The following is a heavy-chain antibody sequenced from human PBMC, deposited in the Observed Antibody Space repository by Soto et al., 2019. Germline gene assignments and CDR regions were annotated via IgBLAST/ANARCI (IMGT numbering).Heavy chain of an antibody. Sequence: ASVKVSCKASGFTFTSSAMQWVRQARGQRLEWIGWIVVGSGNTNYAQKFQERVTITRDMSTSTAYMELSSLRSEDTAVYYCAARPGYYGSGSTDYYYYYMDVWGKGTTVTAP. J-gene: IGHJ6*03. CDR1: GFTFTSSA. CDR2: IVVGSGNT. V-gene: IGHV1-58*02. CDR3: AARPGYYGSGSTDYYYYYMDV. D-gene: IGHD3-10*01.